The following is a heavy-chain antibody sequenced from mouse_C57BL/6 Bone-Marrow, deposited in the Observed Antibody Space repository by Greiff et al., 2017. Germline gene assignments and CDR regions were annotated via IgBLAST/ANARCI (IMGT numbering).Heavy chain of an antibody. CDR3: ARGGNYGGYYFDY. CDR2: FHPYNDDT. CDR1: GYTFTTYP. J-gene: IGHJ2*01. V-gene: IGHV1-47*01. D-gene: IGHD2-1*01. Sequence: VHLVESGAELVKPGASVKLSCKASGYTFTTYPIEWMKQNHGQSLEWIGNFHPYNDDTKYNEKFKGKATLTVEKSSSTVYLELSRLTSDDSAVDYWARGGNYGGYYFDYWGQGTTLTVSS.